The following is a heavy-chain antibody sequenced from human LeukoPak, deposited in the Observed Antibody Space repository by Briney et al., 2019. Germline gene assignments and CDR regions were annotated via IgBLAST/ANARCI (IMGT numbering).Heavy chain of an antibody. CDR3: ARGGPPGYYYDYYMDV. V-gene: IGHV4-39*07. J-gene: IGHJ6*03. CDR2: IYYSGST. CDR1: GGSISSSSYY. Sequence: SEILSLTCTVSGGSISSSSYYWGWIRQPPGKGLEWIGSIYYSGSTNFNPSLKSRVTISVDTSKNQFSLKMSSVTAADTAVYFCARGGPPGYYYDYYMDVWGKGTTVTISS.